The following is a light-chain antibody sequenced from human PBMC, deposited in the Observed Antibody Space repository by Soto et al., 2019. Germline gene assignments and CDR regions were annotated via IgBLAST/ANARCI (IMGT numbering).Light chain of an antibody. CDR2: YAS. CDR1: QSLLYGDGKTY. Sequence: DVVLTQAPLSLSVTPGQPASMSCKSSQSLLYGDGKTYLYWYLQRPGQPPQLLIYYASNRFCGVPDRFSGSGSGTDFTLRVSRVQPEDVGVYYCKQMARFPITFGQGTRLEIK. J-gene: IGKJ5*01. CDR3: KQMARFPIT. V-gene: IGKV2D-29*01.